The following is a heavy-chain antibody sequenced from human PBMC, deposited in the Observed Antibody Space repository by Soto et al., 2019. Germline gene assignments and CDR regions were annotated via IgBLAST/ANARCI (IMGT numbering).Heavy chain of an antibody. V-gene: IGHV3-21*04. D-gene: IGHD6-19*01. CDR2: ISSSSSYI. CDR3: AKDYGSSRYFFDY. Sequence: EVQLVESGGGLVKPGGSLRLSCAASGFTFSSYSMNWVRQAPGKGLEWVSSISSSSSYIYYADSVKGRFTISRDNSKNTLYIQMNSLRADDTAVYYCAKDYGSSRYFFDYWGQGALVTVSS. J-gene: IGHJ4*02. CDR1: GFTFSSYS.